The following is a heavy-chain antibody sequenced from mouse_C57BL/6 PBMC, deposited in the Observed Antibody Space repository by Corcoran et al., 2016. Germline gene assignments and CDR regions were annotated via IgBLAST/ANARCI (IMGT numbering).Heavy chain of an antibody. J-gene: IGHJ2*01. D-gene: IGHD2-5*01. CDR3: ARSYSNYERYFDY. V-gene: IGHV9-3*01. CDR1: GYTFTTYG. CDR2: INNYSGVP. Sequence: QIQLVQSGTELKKPGETVKISCKASGYTFTTYGMSWVKKAPGKGLKWMGWINNYSGVPTYDDNFKGRFAFSLETSASNAYLQINNRKNEDTATYFCARSYSNYERYFDYWGQGTILTVSS.